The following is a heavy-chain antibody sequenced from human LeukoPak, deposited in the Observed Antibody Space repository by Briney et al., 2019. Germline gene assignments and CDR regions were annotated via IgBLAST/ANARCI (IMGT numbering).Heavy chain of an antibody. J-gene: IGHJ6*02. CDR2: INPNSGGT. CDR3: ARDYSIRVAASSYGMDV. CDR1: GYTFTGYY. Sequence: ASVKVSCKASGYTFTGYYIQWVRQAPGQGLEWMGRINPNSGGTNYAQKFQGRVTMTRDTSISTAYMELSRLRSDDTAVYYCARDYSIRVAASSYGMDVWGQGTTVTVSS. D-gene: IGHD6-19*01. V-gene: IGHV1-2*06.